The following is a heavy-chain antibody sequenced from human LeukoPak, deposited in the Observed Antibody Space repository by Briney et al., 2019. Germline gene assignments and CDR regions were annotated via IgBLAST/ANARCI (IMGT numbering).Heavy chain of an antibody. CDR2: IAQDGSQT. CDR3: ARGTYSFDY. J-gene: IGHJ4*02. V-gene: IGHV3-7*01. Sequence: AGGSLRLSCAASGFTFSNFWMTWVRQAPGKGLEWVANIAQDGSQTYYVDSVKGRFTISRDNAKNSLHLHMNGLRAEDTAVYYCARGTYSFDYWGQGILVTVSS. CDR1: GFTFSNFW.